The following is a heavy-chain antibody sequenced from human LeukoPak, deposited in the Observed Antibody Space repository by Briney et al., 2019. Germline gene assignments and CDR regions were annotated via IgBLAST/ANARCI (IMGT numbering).Heavy chain of an antibody. CDR2: ISSSSSFI. CDR3: ASMYYYGSGSYLSRNYYFDY. J-gene: IGHJ4*02. Sequence: GGSLRLSCAASGFTFSSYSMNWVRQAPGKGLEWVSSISSSSSFIYYADSVKGRSTISRDNAKNSLYLQMNSLRAEDTAVYYCASMYYYGSGSYLSRNYYFDYWGQGTLVTVSS. D-gene: IGHD3-10*01. V-gene: IGHV3-21*01. CDR1: GFTFSSYS.